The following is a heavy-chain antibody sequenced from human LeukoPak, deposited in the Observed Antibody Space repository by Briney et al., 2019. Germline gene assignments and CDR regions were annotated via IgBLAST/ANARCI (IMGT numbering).Heavy chain of an antibody. CDR2: FDPEDGET. CDR1: GYTLTELS. V-gene: IGHV1-24*01. D-gene: IGHD2-15*01. Sequence: ASVKVSCKVSGYTLTELSMHWVRQAPGKGLGWMGGFDPEDGETIYAQKFQGRVTMTGDTSTDTAYMELSSLRSEDTAVYYCATQTQRYCSGGSCLDYWGQGTLVTVSS. CDR3: ATQTQRYCSGGSCLDY. J-gene: IGHJ4*02.